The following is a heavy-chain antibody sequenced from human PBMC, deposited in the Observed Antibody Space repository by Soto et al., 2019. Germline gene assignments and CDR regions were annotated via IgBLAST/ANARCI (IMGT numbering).Heavy chain of an antibody. CDR3: ASPGYSSSWYDY. CDR2: INHSGRT. D-gene: IGHD6-13*01. CDR1: GGSFSGYY. J-gene: IGHJ4*02. V-gene: IGHV4-34*01. Sequence: QVQLQQWGAGLLKPSETLSLTCAVYGGSFSGYYWSWIRQPPGKGLEWIGEINHSGRTNYTPSLKSRVTISVDTSKNQFSLKLSSVTAADTAVYYCASPGYSSSWYDYWGQGTLVTVSS.